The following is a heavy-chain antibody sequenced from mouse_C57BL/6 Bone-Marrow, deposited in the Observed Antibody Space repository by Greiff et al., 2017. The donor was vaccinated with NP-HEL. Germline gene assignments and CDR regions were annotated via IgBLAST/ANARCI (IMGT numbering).Heavy chain of an antibody. J-gene: IGHJ3*01. CDR1: GYTFTDYY. V-gene: IGHV1-19*01. CDR2: INPYNGGT. D-gene: IGHD1-1*01. Sequence: VQLQQSGPVLVKPGASVKMSCKASGYTFTDYYMNWVKQSHGKSLEWIGVINPYNGGTSYNQKFKGKATLTVDKSSSTAYMELNSLTSEDSAVYYCARSRFLRQFAYGGQATLVTVSA. CDR3: ARSRFLRQFAY.